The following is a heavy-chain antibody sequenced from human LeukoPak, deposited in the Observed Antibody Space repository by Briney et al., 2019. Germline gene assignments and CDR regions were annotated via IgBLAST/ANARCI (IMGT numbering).Heavy chain of an antibody. CDR3: ARGDYFDY. Sequence: GESLKISCKVSGYNFNANWIAWVRESPGKGLEWMGSIYGGDSDTRYSPSFQGHVTISVDKSNSVAYLQWSSLSASDTAVYYCARGDYFDYWGQGTLVTVSS. D-gene: IGHD3-16*01. CDR2: IYGGDSDT. CDR1: GYNFNANW. V-gene: IGHV5-51*01. J-gene: IGHJ4*02.